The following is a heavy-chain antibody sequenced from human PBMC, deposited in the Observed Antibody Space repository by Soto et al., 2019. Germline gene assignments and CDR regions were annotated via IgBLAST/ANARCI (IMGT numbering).Heavy chain of an antibody. CDR1: GFTFTSSA. CDR3: AADDPFRHYYYYGMDV. Sequence: GASVKVSCKASGFTFTSSAVQWVRQARGQRLEWIGWIVVGSGNTNYAQKFQERVTITRDMSTSTAYMELSSLRSEDTAVYYCAADDPFRHYYYYGMDVWGQGTTVTVSS. V-gene: IGHV1-58*01. J-gene: IGHJ6*02. CDR2: IVVGSGNT.